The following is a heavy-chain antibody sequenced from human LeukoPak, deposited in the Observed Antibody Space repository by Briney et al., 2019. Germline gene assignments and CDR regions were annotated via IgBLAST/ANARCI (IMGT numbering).Heavy chain of an antibody. D-gene: IGHD5-12*01. CDR2: INAGNGNT. J-gene: IGHJ4*02. CDR1: GYTFTSYA. V-gene: IGHV1-3*01. CDR3: ARDFRRLKTGGYELGGY. Sequence: ASVKVSCKASGYTFTSYAMHWVRQAPGQRLEWMGWINAGNGNTKYSQKFQGRVTITRDTSASTAYMELSSLRSEDTAVYYCARDFRRLKTGGYELGGYWGQGTLVTVSS.